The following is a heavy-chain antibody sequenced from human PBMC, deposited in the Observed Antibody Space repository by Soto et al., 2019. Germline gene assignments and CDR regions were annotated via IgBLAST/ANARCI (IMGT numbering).Heavy chain of an antibody. CDR2: FYYSGST. CDR3: ARASHGRGYEYYYYYGMDV. Sequence: SETLSLTCTVSGGSTSSYYWSWIRQPPGKGLEWIGYFYYSGSTNYNPSLKSRVTISVDTSKNQFSLKLSSVTAADTAVYYCARASHGRGYEYYYYYGMDVWGQGTTVTVSS. V-gene: IGHV4-59*01. CDR1: GGSTSSYY. J-gene: IGHJ6*02. D-gene: IGHD5-12*01.